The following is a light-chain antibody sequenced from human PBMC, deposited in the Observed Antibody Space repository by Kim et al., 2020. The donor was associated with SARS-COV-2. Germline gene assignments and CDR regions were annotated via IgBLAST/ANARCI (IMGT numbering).Light chain of an antibody. Sequence: SPGQTARITSSGDALAKPYVYWYQQRPGQAPLLVIYKDIDRPSGIPGRFSGSSSGTTVTLTISGVQAEDEADYYCQSADTSGTYEVFGGGTQLTVL. CDR3: QSADTSGTYEV. CDR1: ALAKPY. J-gene: IGLJ3*02. CDR2: KDI. V-gene: IGLV3-25*03.